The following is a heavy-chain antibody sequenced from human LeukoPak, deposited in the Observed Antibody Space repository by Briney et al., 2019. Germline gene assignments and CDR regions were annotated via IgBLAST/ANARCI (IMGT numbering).Heavy chain of an antibody. CDR1: GGTFSSYA. CDR3: ARDLGIAVVGEAFDI. J-gene: IGHJ3*02. CDR2: IIPIFGTA. D-gene: IGHD6-19*01. Sequence: KVSCKASGGTFSSYAISWVRQAPGQRLEWMGRIIPIFGTANYAQKFQGRVTITTDESTSTAYMELSSLRSEDTAVYYCARDLGIAVVGEAFDIWGQGTMVTVSS. V-gene: IGHV1-69*05.